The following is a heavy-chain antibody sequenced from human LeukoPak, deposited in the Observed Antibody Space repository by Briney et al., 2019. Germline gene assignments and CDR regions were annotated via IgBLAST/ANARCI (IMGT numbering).Heavy chain of an antibody. D-gene: IGHD2-2*01. Sequence: PGGSLRLSCAASGFTFSSYAMSWVRQAPGKGLEWVSAISGSGGSTYYADSVKGRFTISRDNTKNTLYLQLDGLRPEDTAVYYCAREMTSVVGKNFDYWGQGTLVTVSS. CDR3: AREMTSVVGKNFDY. CDR1: GFTFSSYA. J-gene: IGHJ4*02. V-gene: IGHV3-23*01. CDR2: ISGSGGST.